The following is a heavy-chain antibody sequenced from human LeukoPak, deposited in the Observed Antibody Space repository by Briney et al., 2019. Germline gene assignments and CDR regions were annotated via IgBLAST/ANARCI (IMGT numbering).Heavy chain of an antibody. D-gene: IGHD2-2*01. V-gene: IGHV4-34*01. CDR1: GGSFSGYY. J-gene: IGHJ4*02. Sequence: SETLSLTCAVYGGSFSGYYWSWIRQPPGKGLEWIGEINHSGSTSYNPSLKSRVTISVDTSKNQFSLKLSSVTAADTAVYYCARGRYCSSTSCYRKHFDYWGQGTLVTVSS. CDR3: ARGRYCSSTSCYRKHFDY. CDR2: INHSGST.